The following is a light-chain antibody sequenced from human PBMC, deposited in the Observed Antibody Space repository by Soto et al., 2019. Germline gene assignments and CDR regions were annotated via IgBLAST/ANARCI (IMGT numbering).Light chain of an antibody. V-gene: IGKV3-15*01. CDR1: QSVRSN. CDR3: QQYNSWPLT. J-gene: IGKJ4*01. CDR2: GAS. Sequence: EIVMTQSPATLSVSPGERATLSCRASQSVRSNLAWYQQKPGQAPRLLIYGASTTAAGLPARFSGSGSGTEFTLTISSLQSEDFAVYYCQQYNSWPLTFGGGTKVEIK.